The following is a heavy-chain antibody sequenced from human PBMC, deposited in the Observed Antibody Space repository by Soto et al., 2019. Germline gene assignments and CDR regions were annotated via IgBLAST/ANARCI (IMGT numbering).Heavy chain of an antibody. J-gene: IGHJ4*02. D-gene: IGHD2-2*01. CDR3: ASRSPAIDY. CDR2: IWYDGSNK. CDR1: GFTFSSFG. V-gene: IGHV3-33*01. Sequence: GGSLRLSCAASGFTFSSFGMHWVRQAPGKGLEWVAVIWYDGSNKYYADSVKGRFTISRDNSKNTLYLQMNSLRADDKAMYYCASRSPAIDYWGQGILVTVSS.